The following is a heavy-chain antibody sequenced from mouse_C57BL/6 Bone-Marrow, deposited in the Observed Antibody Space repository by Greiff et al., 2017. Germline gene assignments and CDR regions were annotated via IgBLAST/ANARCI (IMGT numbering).Heavy chain of an antibody. J-gene: IGHJ2*01. CDR1: GYTFTDYN. Sequence: LKESGPELVKPGASVKIPCKASGYTFTDYNMDWVKQSHGKSLEWIGDINPNTGGTIYNQKFKGKATLTVDKSSSTAYMELRSLTSEDTAVYYCARSRPYYFDYWGQGTTLTVSS. CDR3: ARSRPYYFDY. V-gene: IGHV1-18*01. CDR2: INPNTGGT.